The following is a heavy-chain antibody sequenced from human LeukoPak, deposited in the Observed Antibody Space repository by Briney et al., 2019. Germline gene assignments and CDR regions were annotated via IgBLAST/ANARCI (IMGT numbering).Heavy chain of an antibody. D-gene: IGHD6-25*01. CDR3: AKAGPVPAAHPYYYYYYMDV. CDR1: GFTFSSYG. Sequence: GGSLRLSCAASGFTFSSYGMHWVRQAPGKGLEWVAVISYDGSNKYYADSVKGRFTISRDNSKNTLYLQMNSLRAEDTAVYYCAKAGPVPAAHPYYYYYYMDVWGKGTTVTVSS. V-gene: IGHV3-30*18. CDR2: ISYDGSNK. J-gene: IGHJ6*03.